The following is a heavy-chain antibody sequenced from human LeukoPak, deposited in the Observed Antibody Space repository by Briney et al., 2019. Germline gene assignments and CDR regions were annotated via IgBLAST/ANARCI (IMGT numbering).Heavy chain of an antibody. CDR3: ARVSTQVWFDP. CDR2: INAGNGNT. CDR1: GYTFTSYA. V-gene: IGHV1-3*01. Sequence: ASVKVSCKASGYTFTSYAMHWVRQAPGQRLEWMGWINAGNGNTKYSQKFQGRVTITRDTSASTAYMELSSQRSEDTAVYYCARVSTQVWFDPWGQGTLVTVSS. J-gene: IGHJ5*02. D-gene: IGHD2-2*01.